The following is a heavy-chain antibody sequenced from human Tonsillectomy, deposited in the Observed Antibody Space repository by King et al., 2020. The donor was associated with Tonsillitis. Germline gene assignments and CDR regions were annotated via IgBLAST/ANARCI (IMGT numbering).Heavy chain of an antibody. Sequence: HVQLQQWGAGLLKPSETLSLTCAVYGGSFSGYYWSWIRQPPGKGLEWIGEINHSGSTNYNPSLKSRVTISVDTSKNQFSLKLSSVTAADTAVYYCARRYYYGSGSYYSDPWGQGTLVTVSS. CDR3: ARRYYYGSGSYYSDP. CDR1: GGSFSGYY. V-gene: IGHV4-34*01. J-gene: IGHJ5*02. CDR2: INHSGST. D-gene: IGHD3-10*01.